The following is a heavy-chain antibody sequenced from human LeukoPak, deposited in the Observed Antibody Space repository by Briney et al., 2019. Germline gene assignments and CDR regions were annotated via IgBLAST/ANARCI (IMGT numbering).Heavy chain of an antibody. CDR3: AKRLYNDAFDI. Sequence: PGGSLRLSCAASGFTLSSYAMSWVRQAPGKGLEWVSATSSSDAGTYHAESVRGRFTISRDNSKNTLYLQMNSLRAEDAAVYYCAKRLYNDAFDIWGQGTMVTVSS. J-gene: IGHJ3*02. V-gene: IGHV3-23*01. CDR1: GFTLSSYA. D-gene: IGHD4/OR15-4a*01. CDR2: TSSSDAGT.